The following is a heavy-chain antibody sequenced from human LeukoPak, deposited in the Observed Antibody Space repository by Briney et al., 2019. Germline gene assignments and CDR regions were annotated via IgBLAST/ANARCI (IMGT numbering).Heavy chain of an antibody. Sequence: GGSLRLSCAASGFTVSSNYMSWVRQAPGKGLEWVSVIYNSGNTYYADSLKDRFTVSRDISNNTVYLQMNSLRADDTDVYYCTRDRGTYWGQGTLVTVSS. CDR3: TRDRGTY. D-gene: IGHD3-10*01. CDR2: IYNSGNT. CDR1: GFTVSSNY. J-gene: IGHJ4*02. V-gene: IGHV3-66*01.